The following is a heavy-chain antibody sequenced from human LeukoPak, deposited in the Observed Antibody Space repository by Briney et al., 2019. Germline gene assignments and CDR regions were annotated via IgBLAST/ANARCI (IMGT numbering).Heavy chain of an antibody. V-gene: IGHV3-7*05. CDR3: ARDVPEAANLDY. CDR1: GFTFSSYA. CDR2: INQDGSVK. J-gene: IGHJ4*02. D-gene: IGHD2-2*01. Sequence: GRSLRLSCAASGFTFSSYAMHWVRQAPGKGLQWVANINQDGSVKYYADSLKGRFTISRDNAKNSLFLQLNSLRVEDTAVYYCARDVPEAANLDYWGQGALVTVSS.